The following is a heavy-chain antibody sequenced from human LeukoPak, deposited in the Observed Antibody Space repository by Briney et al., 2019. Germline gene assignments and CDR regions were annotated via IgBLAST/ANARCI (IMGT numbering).Heavy chain of an antibody. J-gene: IGHJ4*02. CDR2: ISSSSSYI. CDR1: GFTFSSYT. V-gene: IGHV3-21*01. CDR3: ARDWEGPLGYFDY. D-gene: IGHD1-26*01. Sequence: GGSLRLSCAASGFTFSSYTMNWVRQAPGKGLEWVSSISSSSSYIYYADSVKGRFTISRDDAKNSLNLQMNSLRAEDTAVYYCARDWEGPLGYFDYWGQGTLVTVSS.